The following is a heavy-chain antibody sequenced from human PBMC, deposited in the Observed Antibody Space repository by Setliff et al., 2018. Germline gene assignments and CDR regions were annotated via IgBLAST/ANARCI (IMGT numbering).Heavy chain of an antibody. CDR2: IYSNGGT. D-gene: IGHD3-22*01. CDR1: GLAVSSNY. Sequence: GGSLRLSCAASGLAVSSNYMSWVRQAPGKGLEWVSVIYSNGGTYYADSVKGRFTISRDASKNTLYLQMNSLRAEDTAVFYCAKLARAYYDTGGYYTDAVDIWGRGTKVTVSS. V-gene: IGHV3-66*01. J-gene: IGHJ3*02. CDR3: AKLARAYYDTGGYYTDAVDI.